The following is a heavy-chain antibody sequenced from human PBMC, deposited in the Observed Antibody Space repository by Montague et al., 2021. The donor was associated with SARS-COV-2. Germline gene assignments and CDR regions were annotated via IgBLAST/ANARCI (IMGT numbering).Heavy chain of an antibody. J-gene: IGHJ5*02. Sequence: SETLSLTCTVSGDPISSSSYYWGWIRQSPGRGLEWIGSINYNGRTYYXPSLKSRVTISLDTSENQISLNLDSVTAADTAVYYCVRPGGSESHWFDRWGQGTLVTVSS. CDR1: GDPISSSSYY. CDR2: INYNGRT. D-gene: IGHD3-10*01. V-gene: IGHV4-39*01. CDR3: VRPGGSESHWFDR.